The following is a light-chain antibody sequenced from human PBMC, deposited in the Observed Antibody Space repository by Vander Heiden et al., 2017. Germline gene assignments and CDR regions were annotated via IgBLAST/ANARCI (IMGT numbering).Light chain of an antibody. V-gene: IGKV2-30*01. Sequence: VVMPQSPLSLPVTLEKPASISCRSSQSLVFSVGNTYLTWFPQRPGQSPRRLIYKVSDRDAGVPDRFSGSGSGTDLTLKISRVEAEDVGVYFGMQGTHWPYTFGQGTKLEI. CDR1: QSLVFSVGNTY. CDR2: KVS. J-gene: IGKJ2*01. CDR3: MQGTHWPYT.